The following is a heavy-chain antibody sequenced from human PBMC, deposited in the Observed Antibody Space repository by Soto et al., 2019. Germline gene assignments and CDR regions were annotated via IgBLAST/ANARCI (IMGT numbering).Heavy chain of an antibody. CDR2: IYYSGST. CDR1: GGSVSSGSYY. V-gene: IGHV4-61*01. CDR3: ASYDGLAGYYH. J-gene: IGHJ5*02. D-gene: IGHD3-9*01. Sequence: SETLSLTCTVSGGSVSSGSYYWNWIRQPPGKGLEWIGYIYYSGSTNYNPSLKSRVTISVDTSKNQFSLKVSAVTAADTAVYYGASYDGLAGYYHWGQGTLVTVSS.